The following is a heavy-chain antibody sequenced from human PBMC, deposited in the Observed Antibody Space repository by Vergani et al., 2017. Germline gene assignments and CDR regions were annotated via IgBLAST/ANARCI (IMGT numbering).Heavy chain of an antibody. CDR2: ILYDGSSE. Sequence: QVQILQSGGGVVQPGGSLRLSCTLPGFTLNTYGIHWVRQAPGKGLEWVSFILYDGSSEYYGDSVKGRFTISRDKSQNTVNLQMNSLRTEDTAVYFCANSVIAGNVGVAYFGMDVWGRGTTVTVSS. V-gene: IGHV3-30*02. CDR3: ANSVIAGNVGVAYFGMDV. D-gene: IGHD2/OR15-2a*01. J-gene: IGHJ6*02. CDR1: GFTLNTYG.